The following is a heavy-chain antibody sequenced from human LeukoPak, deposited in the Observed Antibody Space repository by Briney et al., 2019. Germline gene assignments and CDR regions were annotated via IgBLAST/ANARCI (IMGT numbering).Heavy chain of an antibody. D-gene: IGHD6-6*01. CDR3: ARGKKIAARLYYYYYYMDV. CDR2: IYSGGST. V-gene: IGHV3-53*01. J-gene: IGHJ6*03. CDR1: GFTFSSNY. Sequence: GGSLRLSCAASGFTFSSNYMSWVRQAPGKGLEWVSVIYSGGSTYYADSVKGRFTISRDNSKNTLYLQMNSLRAEDTAVYYCARGKKIAARLYYYYYYMDVWGKGTPVTVSS.